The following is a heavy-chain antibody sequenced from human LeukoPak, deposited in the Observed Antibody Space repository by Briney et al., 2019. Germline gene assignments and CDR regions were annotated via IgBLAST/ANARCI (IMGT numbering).Heavy chain of an antibody. V-gene: IGHV3-23*01. CDR3: AKAVVVVPAATPFDY. CDR2: ISGSGGAT. J-gene: IGHJ4*02. D-gene: IGHD2-2*01. Sequence: GGSLRLSCAASGLTFSSYAMSWVRQAPGKGLEWVSTISGSGGATYYADSVKGRFTISRDNSKITLYLQMNGLRAEDTALFYCAKAVVVVPAATPFDYWGLGTLVTVSS. CDR1: GLTFSSYA.